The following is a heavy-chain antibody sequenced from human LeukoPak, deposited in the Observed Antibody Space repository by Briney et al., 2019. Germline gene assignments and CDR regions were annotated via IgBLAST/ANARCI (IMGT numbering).Heavy chain of an antibody. CDR3: AKDIEEQWLFDY. D-gene: IGHD6-19*01. J-gene: IGHJ4*02. CDR1: GFTFSSYA. Sequence: GGSLRLSCAASGFTFSSYAMSWVRQAPGKGLEWVSAISGGGSTYYADSVKGRFTISRDNSKNTLYLQMNSLRAEDTAVYYCAKDIEEQWLFDYWGQGTLVTVSS. V-gene: IGHV3-23*01. CDR2: ISGGGST.